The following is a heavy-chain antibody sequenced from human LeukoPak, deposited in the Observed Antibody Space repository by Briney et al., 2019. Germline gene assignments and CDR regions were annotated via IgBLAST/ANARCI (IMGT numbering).Heavy chain of an antibody. D-gene: IGHD6-13*01. V-gene: IGHV3-21*01. Sequence: GGSLRLSCAASGFTFSTYTMNWVRQAPGKGLELVSSISSSGYYIYYADSVKGRFTISRDNAKNSLYLQMNSLRAEDTAVYYCARDIATAGHLAFDYWGQGILVTVSS. CDR1: GFTFSTYT. CDR3: ARDIATAGHLAFDY. CDR2: ISSSGYYI. J-gene: IGHJ4*02.